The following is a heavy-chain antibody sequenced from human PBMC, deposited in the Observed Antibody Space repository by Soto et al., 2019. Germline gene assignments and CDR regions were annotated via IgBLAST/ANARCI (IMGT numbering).Heavy chain of an antibody. D-gene: IGHD3-22*01. Sequence: EVQLLESGGGLVQPGGSLRLSCAASGFTFSSYAMSWVRQSPGKGLEWVSAISGSGGSTYYADSVKGRFTISRDNSKNTLYLQMNSLRAEDTAVYYCAKDGITMIVVVRGYFDYWGQGPLVTVSS. V-gene: IGHV3-23*01. J-gene: IGHJ4*02. CDR1: GFTFSSYA. CDR3: AKDGITMIVVVRGYFDY. CDR2: ISGSGGST.